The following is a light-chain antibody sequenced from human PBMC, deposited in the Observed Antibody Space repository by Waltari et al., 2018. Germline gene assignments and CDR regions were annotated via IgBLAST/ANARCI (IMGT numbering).Light chain of an antibody. V-gene: IGKV3-20*01. Sequence: EIVLTQSSGTLSLFLGERATVSCRASQGVSRALARYQQKPGQAPRLLIYGSSTRATGIPERFSGSGSGTDFNLTISRLEPDDFAVYYCQHYLKLPVTFGQGTTVEI. J-gene: IGKJ1*01. CDR3: QHYLKLPVT. CDR2: GSS. CDR1: QGVSRA.